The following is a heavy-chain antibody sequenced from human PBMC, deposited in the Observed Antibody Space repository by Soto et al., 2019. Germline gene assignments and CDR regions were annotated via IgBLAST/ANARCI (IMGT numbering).Heavy chain of an antibody. CDR1: GFTFSSYW. Sequence: QAGGSLRLSCAASGFTFSSYWMHWVRQAPGKGLVWVSRINSDGSSTSYADSVKGRFTISRDNAKNTLYLQMNSLRAEDTAVYYCARDRVVPAIRRIWGYYYYRMDVWGQGTKVTVYS. J-gene: IGHJ6*02. D-gene: IGHD2-2*01. CDR3: ARDRVVPAIRRIWGYYYYRMDV. CDR2: INSDGSST. V-gene: IGHV3-74*01.